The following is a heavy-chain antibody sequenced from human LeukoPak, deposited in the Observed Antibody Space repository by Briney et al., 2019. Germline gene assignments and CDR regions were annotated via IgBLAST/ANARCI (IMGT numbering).Heavy chain of an antibody. CDR2: INHSGST. Sequence: SETLSLTCSVSGASISSSNNFWGWIRQPPGKGLDWIGEINHSGSTSYNPSLKSRVSISVDTSMNQFSLKLSSVTAADTAMYYCASGSSVAWEVSSYWGQGTLVTVSS. J-gene: IGHJ4*02. CDR3: ASGSSVAWEVSSY. D-gene: IGHD1-26*01. V-gene: IGHV4-39*07. CDR1: GASISSSNNF.